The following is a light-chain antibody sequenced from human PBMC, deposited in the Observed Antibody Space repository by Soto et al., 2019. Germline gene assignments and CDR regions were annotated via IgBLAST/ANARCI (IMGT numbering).Light chain of an antibody. CDR3: AARDDRLYV. CDR1: SSNIGSHT. Sequence: QSVLTQPPSASGAPGQTVTISCSGSSSNIGSHTVNWYQHLPGTAPKLLIYSNTQRPLGVPVRFSGSKSGTSASLAIGGLQSEDEAEYYCAARDDRLYVFGTGTKVTVL. V-gene: IGLV1-44*01. CDR2: SNT. J-gene: IGLJ1*01.